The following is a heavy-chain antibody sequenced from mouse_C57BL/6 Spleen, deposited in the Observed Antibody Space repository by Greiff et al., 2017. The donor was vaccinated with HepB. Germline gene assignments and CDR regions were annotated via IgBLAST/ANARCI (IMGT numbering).Heavy chain of an antibody. CDR2: ISYDGSN. D-gene: IGHD3-3*01. J-gene: IGHJ2*01. V-gene: IGHV3-6*01. CDR1: GYSITSGYY. CDR3: ARDEGWVFDY. Sequence: DVKLQESGPGLVKPSQSLSLTCSVTGYSITSGYYWNWIRQFPGNKLEWMGYISYDGSNNYNPSLKNRISITRDTSKNQFFLKLNSVTTEDTATYYCARDEGWVFDYWGQGTTLTVSS.